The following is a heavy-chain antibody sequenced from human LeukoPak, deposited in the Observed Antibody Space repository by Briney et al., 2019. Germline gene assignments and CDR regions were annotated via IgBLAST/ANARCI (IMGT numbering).Heavy chain of an antibody. CDR2: INPNSGGT. V-gene: IGHV1-2*04. CDR1: GYTFTGYY. J-gene: IGHJ4*02. CDR3: AREGGGYDRYYFDY. Sequence: ASVKVSCKASGYTFTGYYMHWVRQAPGQGLEWMGWINPNSGGTNYAQKFQGWVTMTRDTSISTAYMELSRLRSDDTAVYYCAREGGGYDRYYFDYWSQGTLVTVSS. D-gene: IGHD5-12*01.